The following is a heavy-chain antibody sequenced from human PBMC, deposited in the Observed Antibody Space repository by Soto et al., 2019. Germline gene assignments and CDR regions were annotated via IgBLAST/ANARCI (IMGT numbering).Heavy chain of an antibody. V-gene: IGHV3-23*01. Sequence: EVQLLESGGGLVQPGGSLSLSCTASGITFSNYAMSWVRQAPRKGLEWVSSISTSGGRLYYADSVKGRFTISRDNSKNTLYLQMNSLRVEDTAVYYGAKDPDRYDYVWGTYRYIDHWGQGTLVTVSS. J-gene: IGHJ4*02. CDR3: AKDPDRYDYVWGTYRYIDH. D-gene: IGHD3-16*02. CDR1: GITFSNYA. CDR2: ISTSGGRL.